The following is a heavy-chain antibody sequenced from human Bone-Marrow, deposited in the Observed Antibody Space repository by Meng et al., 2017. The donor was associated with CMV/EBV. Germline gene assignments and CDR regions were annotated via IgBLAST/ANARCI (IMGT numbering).Heavy chain of an antibody. Sequence: VQLQQWGAGLLKPSETLSLTCAVYGGSFSSYYWSWIRQPPGKGLEWIGEINHSGSTNYNPSLKSRVTISVDTSKNQFSLKLSSVTAADTAVYYCARGAAAGQLGYWGQGTLVTVSS. CDR1: GGSFSSYY. J-gene: IGHJ4*02. V-gene: IGHV4-34*01. D-gene: IGHD6-13*01. CDR2: INHSGST. CDR3: ARGAAAGQLGY.